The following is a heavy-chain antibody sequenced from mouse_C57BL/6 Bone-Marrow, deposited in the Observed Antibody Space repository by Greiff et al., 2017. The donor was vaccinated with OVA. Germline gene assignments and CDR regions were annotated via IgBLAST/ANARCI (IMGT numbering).Heavy chain of an antibody. D-gene: IGHD1-1*01. CDR2: IDPENGDT. J-gene: IGHJ1*03. Sequence: VQLQQSGAELVRPGASVKLSCTASGFNIKDDYMHWVKQRPEQGLEWIGWIDPENGDTEYASKFQGKATITADTSSNTAYLQLSSLTSEDTAVYYCTNYYDSSWVYFDVWGTGTTVTVSS. V-gene: IGHV14-4*01. CDR3: TNYYDSSWVYFDV. CDR1: GFNIKDDY.